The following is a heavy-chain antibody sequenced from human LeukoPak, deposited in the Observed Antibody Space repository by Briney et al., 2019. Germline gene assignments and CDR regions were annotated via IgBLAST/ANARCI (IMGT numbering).Heavy chain of an antibody. CDR2: INSDGSST. Sequence: PGRSLRLSCAASGFAFSTYWMHWVRHAPGKGLVWVSRINSDGSSTTYADSVKGRFTISRDNAKNTLYLQMNSLRAEDTAVYYCASHFDWRNWGQGTLVTVSS. J-gene: IGHJ4*02. CDR3: ASHFDWRN. CDR1: GFAFSTYW. V-gene: IGHV3-74*01. D-gene: IGHD3-9*01.